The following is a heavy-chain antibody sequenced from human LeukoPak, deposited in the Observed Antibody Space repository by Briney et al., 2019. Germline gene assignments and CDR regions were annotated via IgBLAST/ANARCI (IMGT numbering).Heavy chain of an antibody. D-gene: IGHD6-13*01. CDR2: IYYSGST. Sequence: KPSETLSLTCTVSGGSISSYYWSWIRQPPGKGLEWIGYIYYSGSTNYNPSLKSRVTISVDTSKNQFSLKLISVTAADTAVYYCARETGNFDYWGQGTLVTVSS. CDR1: GGSISSYY. CDR3: ARETGNFDY. V-gene: IGHV4-59*01. J-gene: IGHJ4*02.